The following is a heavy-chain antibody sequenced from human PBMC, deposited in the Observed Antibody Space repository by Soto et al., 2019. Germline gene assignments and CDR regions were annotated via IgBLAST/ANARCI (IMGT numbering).Heavy chain of an antibody. Sequence: GSLRLSCAASGFTFSTYAMSWVRQAPGKGLEWVSLITNGGGTTYYADSVKGRFTISRDNSKDTLYLQMNSLRAEDTAVYYCAKTQGYFDYWGQGTLDTVSS. J-gene: IGHJ4*02. CDR1: GFTFSTYA. V-gene: IGHV3-23*01. CDR2: ITNGGGTT. CDR3: AKTQGYFDY.